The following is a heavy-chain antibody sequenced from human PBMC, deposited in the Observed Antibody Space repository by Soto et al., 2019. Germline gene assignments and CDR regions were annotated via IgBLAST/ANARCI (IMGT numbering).Heavy chain of an antibody. Sequence: EVQLVESGGGLVQPGGSLRLSCAASGFTFSSYWMSWVRQAPGKGLEWVANIKQDGSEKYYVDSVKGRFTISRDNGKNSLYLQMNSLRAEDTAVYYCARPGGVANYDFWSGYELQTAPEYWGQGTLVTVSS. D-gene: IGHD3-3*01. V-gene: IGHV3-7*01. J-gene: IGHJ4*02. CDR1: GFTFSSYW. CDR3: ARPGGVANYDFWSGYELQTAPEY. CDR2: IKQDGSEK.